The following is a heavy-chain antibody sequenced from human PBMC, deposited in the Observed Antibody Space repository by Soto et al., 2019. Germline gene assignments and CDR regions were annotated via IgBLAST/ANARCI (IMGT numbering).Heavy chain of an antibody. D-gene: IGHD1-26*01. CDR3: AIPYSYRPHYYGMDV. Sequence: VQLVPSGAEVRKPGESLKISCQGFGYTFTNYWIAWVRQMPGKGLEWMGVIYPGDSDTRYSPSFQGQVTISADKSISTAYLQWGSLKASDSAMYYCAIPYSYRPHYYGMDVWGQGTTVTVS. V-gene: IGHV5-51*03. CDR1: GYTFTNYW. J-gene: IGHJ6*02. CDR2: IYPGDSDT.